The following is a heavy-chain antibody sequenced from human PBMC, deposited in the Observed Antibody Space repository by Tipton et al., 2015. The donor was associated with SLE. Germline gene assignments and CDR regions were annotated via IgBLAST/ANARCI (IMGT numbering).Heavy chain of an antibody. CDR1: GGSIISGSYY. J-gene: IGHJ3*02. V-gene: IGHV4-61*02. CDR3: AREYGSLEWLPDGFDI. CDR2: IYTSGST. Sequence: LRLSCSVSGGSIISGSYYWSWIRQPAGKGLEWIGRIYTSGSTNYNPSLTNGVTISIDTSKNQFSLRLNSVTVADTAVYYCAREYGSLEWLPDGFDIWGQGTMVTVSS. D-gene: IGHD3-3*01.